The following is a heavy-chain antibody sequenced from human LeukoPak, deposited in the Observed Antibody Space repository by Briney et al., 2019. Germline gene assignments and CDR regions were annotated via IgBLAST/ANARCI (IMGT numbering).Heavy chain of an antibody. CDR3: ARDLHGGYSSDY. D-gene: IGHD4-23*01. Sequence: PGGPLRLFCAASVFTFNNFCMHWVRQAPRTVLVCVAFMGYEGIHKSYSDSVKGRFIISNDNSKATLYLQINSLRPEDTAVYYCARDLHGGYSSDYWGQGTLVTVSS. CDR1: VFTFNNFC. CDR2: MGYEGIHK. V-gene: IGHV3-30*02. J-gene: IGHJ4*02.